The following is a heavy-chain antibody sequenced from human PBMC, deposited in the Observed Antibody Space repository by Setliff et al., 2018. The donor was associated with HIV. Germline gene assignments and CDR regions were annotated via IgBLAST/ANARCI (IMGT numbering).Heavy chain of an antibody. CDR1: RFTFTNAW. V-gene: IGHV3-15*05. Sequence: GGSLRLSCAASRFTFTNAWMTWVRQAPGKGLEWLGRIQSKIDGGTTDHAAPVKGRFTISRDDSKNTLYLQMHSLRVEDTAAYYCAKGVKWLDPWGQGIQVTVSS. CDR3: AKGVKWLDP. D-gene: IGHD3-16*01. J-gene: IGHJ5*02. CDR2: IQSKIDGGTT.